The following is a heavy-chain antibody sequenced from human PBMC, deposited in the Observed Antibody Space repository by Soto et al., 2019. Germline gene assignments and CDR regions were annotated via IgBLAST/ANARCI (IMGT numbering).Heavy chain of an antibody. CDR1: GFSLSTSGVG. V-gene: IGHV2-5*02. Sequence: QITLKESGPTLVKPTQTLTLTCTFSGFSLSTSGVGVGWIRQPPGKALEWLALIYWDDDKRYSPSLKSRLTITKATSKNQVVLTMTNMDPVDTATYYCALSPYYYDSSGQKGAFDIWGQGTMVTVSS. D-gene: IGHD3-22*01. CDR3: ALSPYYYDSSGQKGAFDI. J-gene: IGHJ3*02. CDR2: IYWDDDK.